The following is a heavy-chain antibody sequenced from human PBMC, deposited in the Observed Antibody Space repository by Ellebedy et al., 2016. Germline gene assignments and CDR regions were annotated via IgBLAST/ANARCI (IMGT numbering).Heavy chain of an antibody. CDR2: ISWNSGSI. D-gene: IGHD3-3*01. V-gene: IGHV3-9*01. CDR1: GFTFDDYA. CDR3: AKAYYDFWSGLIDY. J-gene: IGHJ4*02. Sequence: SLKISCAASGFTFDDYAMHWVRQAPGKGLEWVSGISWNSGSIGYADSVKGRFTISRDNAKNSLYLQMNSLRAEDTALYYCAKAYYDFWSGLIDYWGQGTLVTVSS.